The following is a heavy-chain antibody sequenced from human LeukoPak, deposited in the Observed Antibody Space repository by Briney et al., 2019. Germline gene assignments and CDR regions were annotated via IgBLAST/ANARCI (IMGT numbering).Heavy chain of an antibody. V-gene: IGHV1-69*04. CDR3: ARDGPVVPAAYFDY. J-gene: IGHJ4*02. CDR1: GGTFISYA. Sequence: GASVKVSCKASGGTFISYAISWVRQAPGQGLEWMGRIIPILGIANYAQKFQGRVTITTDKSTSTAYMELSSLRSEDTAVYYCARDGPVVPAAYFDYWGQGTLVTVSS. D-gene: IGHD2-2*01. CDR2: IIPILGIA.